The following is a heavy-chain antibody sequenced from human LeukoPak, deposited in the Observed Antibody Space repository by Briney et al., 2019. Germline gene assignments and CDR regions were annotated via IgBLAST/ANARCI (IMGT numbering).Heavy chain of an antibody. CDR1: GGSFSGYY. Sequence: PSETLSLTCAVYGGSFSGYYWSWIRQPPGKGLEWIGEINHSGSTNYKPSLKSRVTISVDTSKNQFSLKLSSVTAADTAVYYCARGRRLGYCSSTSCQGIWFDPWGQGTLVTVSS. J-gene: IGHJ5*02. CDR2: INHSGST. D-gene: IGHD2-2*01. CDR3: ARGRRLGYCSSTSCQGIWFDP. V-gene: IGHV4-34*01.